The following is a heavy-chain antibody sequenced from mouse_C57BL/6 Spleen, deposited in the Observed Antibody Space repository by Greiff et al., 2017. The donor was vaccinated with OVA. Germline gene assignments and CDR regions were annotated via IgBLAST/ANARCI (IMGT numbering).Heavy chain of an antibody. D-gene: IGHD3-3*01. CDR1: GYAFSSSW. CDR2: IYPGDGDT. V-gene: IGHV1-82*01. Sequence: VQLQESGPELVKPGASVTISCTASGYAFSSSWMNWVKQRPGQGLEWTGRIYPGDGDTNYNGKFKGKATLTADKSSSTAYMQHRSLTSEDSAVYFCARRADLGFDYWGQGTTLTVSS. J-gene: IGHJ2*01. CDR3: ARRADLGFDY.